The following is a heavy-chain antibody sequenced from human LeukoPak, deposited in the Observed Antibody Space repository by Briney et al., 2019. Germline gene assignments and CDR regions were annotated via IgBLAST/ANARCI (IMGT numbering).Heavy chain of an antibody. D-gene: IGHD6-19*01. CDR3: TTDRPSRIAVPGIIDY. CDR1: GFTFSTYS. V-gene: IGHV3-48*04. J-gene: IGHJ4*02. Sequence: PGGSLRLSCAASGFTFSTYSMNWVRQATGKGLEWVSYISSGSSTIYYADSVKGRFTISRDNAKNSLYLQMNSLRAEDTAVYYCTTDRPSRIAVPGIIDYWGQGTLVTVSS. CDR2: ISSGSSTI.